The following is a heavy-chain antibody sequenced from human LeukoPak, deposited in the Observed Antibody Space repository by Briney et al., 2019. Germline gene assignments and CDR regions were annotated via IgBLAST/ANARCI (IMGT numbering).Heavy chain of an antibody. CDR1: GFTFSSYG. V-gene: IGHV3-33*01. D-gene: IGHD3-10*01. Sequence: QPARSLRLSCAASGFTFSSYGMHWVRQAPGKGLEWVAVIWYDGSNKYYADSVKGRFIISRDNSKNTLYLQMNSLRAEDTAVYYCARDNHYYGSGSYDYWGQGTLVTVSS. CDR2: IWYDGSNK. CDR3: ARDNHYYGSGSYDY. J-gene: IGHJ4*02.